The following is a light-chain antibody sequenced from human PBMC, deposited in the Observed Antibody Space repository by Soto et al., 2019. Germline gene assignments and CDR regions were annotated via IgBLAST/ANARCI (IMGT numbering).Light chain of an antibody. CDR1: QSVNNN. CDR3: QQYGSSGT. CDR2: GAS. J-gene: IGKJ1*01. Sequence: VLTQSPATLSVSPGERATLSCRASQSVNNNLAWYQQKPGQAPRLLIYGASTRATDIPARFSGSGSGTDFTLTISRLEPEDFAVYYCQQYGSSGTFGQGTKVDIK. V-gene: IGKV3-15*01.